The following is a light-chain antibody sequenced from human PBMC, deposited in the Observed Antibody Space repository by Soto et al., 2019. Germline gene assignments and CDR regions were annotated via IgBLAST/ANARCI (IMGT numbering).Light chain of an antibody. CDR2: NVS. V-gene: IGLV2-14*01. Sequence: QSALAQPASVSGSPGQSITISCTGTSSDVGGFDYVSWYQQRPGKVPKLIIHNVSNRPSGVSDRFSGSKSGNTASLTISWLQADDEADYYCSSYASTGFLVVFGGGTKVTVL. J-gene: IGLJ3*02. CDR3: SSYASTGFLVV. CDR1: SSDVGGFDY.